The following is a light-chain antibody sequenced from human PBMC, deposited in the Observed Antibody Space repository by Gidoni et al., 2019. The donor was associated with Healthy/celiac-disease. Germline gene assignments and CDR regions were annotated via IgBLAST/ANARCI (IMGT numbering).Light chain of an antibody. J-gene: IGLJ1*01. V-gene: IGLV3-25*03. CDR2: KDS. Sequence: SYELTQPPSVSVTPGQTARITCSGDALPKQYAYWYQQKPGQAPVLVIYKDSERPSGIPERFSGSSSGTTATLTISGVQAEDEADYYCQSADSSGTYVFGTGTKVT. CDR1: ALPKQY. CDR3: QSADSSGTYV.